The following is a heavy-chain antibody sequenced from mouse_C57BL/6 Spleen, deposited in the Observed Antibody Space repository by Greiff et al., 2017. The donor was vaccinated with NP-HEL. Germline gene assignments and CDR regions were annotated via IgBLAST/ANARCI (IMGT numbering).Heavy chain of an antibody. Sequence: VQLQQSGAELVRPGASVTLSCKASGYTFTDYEMHWVKQTPVHGLEWIGAIDPETGGTAYNQTFKGKAILTAAKSSSTAYMELRSLTSEDSAVYYCTLNAYWGQGTLVTVSA. J-gene: IGHJ3*01. CDR2: IDPETGGT. CDR1: GYTFTDYE. CDR3: TLNAY. V-gene: IGHV1-15*01.